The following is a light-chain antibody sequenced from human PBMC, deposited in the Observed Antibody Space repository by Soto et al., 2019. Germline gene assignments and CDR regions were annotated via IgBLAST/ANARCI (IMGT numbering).Light chain of an antibody. Sequence: QALVTQPPSVSAAPGQKVTVSCSGSSSNIGNNHVSWYQHLPGTAPKVLIYDNNKRPSGIPDRFSGSKSATSATLDITGLQTGDEADYYCGSWDRSLRGGVFGGGTKLTVL. CDR1: SSNIGNNH. CDR3: GSWDRSLRGGV. CDR2: DNN. V-gene: IGLV1-51*01. J-gene: IGLJ3*02.